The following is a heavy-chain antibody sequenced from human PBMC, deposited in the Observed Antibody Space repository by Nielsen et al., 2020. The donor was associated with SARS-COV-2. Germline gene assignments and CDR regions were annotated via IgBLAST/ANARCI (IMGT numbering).Heavy chain of an antibody. D-gene: IGHD2/OR15-2a*01. J-gene: IGHJ4*02. CDR2: ISTSGSTI. CDR1: GFTFSSYE. CDR3: ARLRDDGYYFDTGPYDY. V-gene: IGHV3-48*03. Sequence: GGSLRLSCAASGFTFSSYEMNWVRQAPGKGLEWVSYISTSGSTIYYADSVKGRFTISRDNAKNTVYLQMNSLRAEDTAVYYCARLRDDGYYFDTGPYDYWGQGTPVNVSS.